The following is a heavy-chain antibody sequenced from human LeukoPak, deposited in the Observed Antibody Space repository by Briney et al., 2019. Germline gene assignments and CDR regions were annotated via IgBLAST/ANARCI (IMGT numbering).Heavy chain of an antibody. J-gene: IGHJ4*02. CDR3: MKKLSYYDSSGALDY. CDR2: ISGSGGST. V-gene: IGHV3-23*01. D-gene: IGHD3-22*01. CDR1: GITFSNYA. Sequence: GGSLRLSCTASGITFSNYATTWVRQAPGKGLEWLSVISGSGGSTYHADSVKGRFTISRDNSKNTLFLQMNSLRAEDTAVYYCMKKLSYYDSSGALDYWGQGTLVTVSS.